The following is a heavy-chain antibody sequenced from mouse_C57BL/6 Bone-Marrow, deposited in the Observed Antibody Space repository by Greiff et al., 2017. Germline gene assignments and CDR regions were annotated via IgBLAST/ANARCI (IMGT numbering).Heavy chain of an antibody. Sequence: ESGAELARPGASVKLSCKASGYTFTSYGISWVKQRTGQGLEWIGEIYPRSGNTYYNEKFKGKATLTADKSSSTAYMELRSLTSEDSAVYFCAGGGSSSHFDYWGQGTTLTVSS. CDR2: IYPRSGNT. CDR3: AGGGSSSHFDY. V-gene: IGHV1-81*01. CDR1: GYTFTSYG. D-gene: IGHD1-1*01. J-gene: IGHJ2*01.